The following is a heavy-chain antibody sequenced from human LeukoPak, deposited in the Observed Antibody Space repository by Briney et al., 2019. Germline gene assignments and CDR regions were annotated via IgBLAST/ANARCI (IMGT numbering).Heavy chain of an antibody. CDR2: IYYSGST. J-gene: IGHJ4*02. Sequence: SETLALTCTVSGGSISSSSYYWGWIRQPPGKGLEWIGSIYYSGSTYYNPSLKSRVTISVDTSKNQFSLKLSSVTAADTSVYYCASLRKGIQPWLGIYYFDYWGQGTLVTVSS. CDR3: ASLRKGIQPWLGIYYFDY. D-gene: IGHD5-18*01. CDR1: GGSISSSSYY. V-gene: IGHV4-39*01.